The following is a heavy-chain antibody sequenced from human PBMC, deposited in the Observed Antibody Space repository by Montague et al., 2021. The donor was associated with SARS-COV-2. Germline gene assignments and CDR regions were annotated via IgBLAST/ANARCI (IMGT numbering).Heavy chain of an antibody. CDR1: SGSLSGYY. CDR2: INYSGDT. D-gene: IGHD1-7*01. J-gene: IGHJ4*03. Sequence: SETLSLTCAVYSGSLSGYYWSWIRQAPGKGLEWIGEINYSGDTYYNPSLTSRVTISMDTSESQFSLHLNSVTPGDTAVYYCAREGNFPGPRGFYFDDWGQGTLVTVSS. CDR3: AREGNFPGPRGFYFDD. V-gene: IGHV4-34*01.